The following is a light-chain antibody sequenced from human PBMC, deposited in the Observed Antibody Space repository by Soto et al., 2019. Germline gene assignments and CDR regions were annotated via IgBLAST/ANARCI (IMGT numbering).Light chain of an antibody. Sequence: QSVLTQPPSVSGAPGQRVTISCTGSSSNIGAGYDVHWYQQLPGTAPKLLIYGNINRPSGVPDRFSGSKSGTSASLAITGLQAGDEADYYCQSYDSRLRLFGGGTKLTVL. J-gene: IGLJ2*01. CDR1: SSNIGAGYD. CDR3: QSYDSRLRL. V-gene: IGLV1-40*01. CDR2: GNI.